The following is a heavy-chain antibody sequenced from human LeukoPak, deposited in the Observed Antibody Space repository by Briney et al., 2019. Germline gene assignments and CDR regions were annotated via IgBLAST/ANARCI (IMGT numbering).Heavy chain of an antibody. CDR1: GYTFTGYY. CDR2: INPNSGGT. D-gene: IGHD6-13*01. Sequence: ASVKVSCKASGYTFTGYYMHWVQQAPGQGLEWMGWINPNSGGTNYAQKFQGWVTMTRDTSISTAYMELSRLRSDDTAVYYCARGTGIAAAGYDYWGQGTLVTVSS. CDR3: ARGTGIAAAGYDY. J-gene: IGHJ4*02. V-gene: IGHV1-2*04.